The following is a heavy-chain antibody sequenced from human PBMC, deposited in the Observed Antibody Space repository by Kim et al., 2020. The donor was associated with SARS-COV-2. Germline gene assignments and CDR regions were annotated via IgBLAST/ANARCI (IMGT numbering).Heavy chain of an antibody. CDR2: ISYEGSNK. Sequence: GGSLRLSCAASGFTFSSYGMHWVRRAPGKGLEWVAVISYEGSNKHYADSVKGRFTISRDNSKNMVYLQMNSLRAEDTAVYYCAKQGGAGYTYDAFDIWGQGTLVTVSS. V-gene: IGHV3-30*18. J-gene: IGHJ3*02. CDR3: AKQGGAGYTYDAFDI. CDR1: GFTFSSYG. D-gene: IGHD5-18*01.